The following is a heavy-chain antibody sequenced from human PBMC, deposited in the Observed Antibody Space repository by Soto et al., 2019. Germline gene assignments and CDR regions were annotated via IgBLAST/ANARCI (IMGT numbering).Heavy chain of an antibody. V-gene: IGHV1-69*13. CDR1: GGTFSSYA. CDR3: AREGVTMVRGVIFYYYGMDV. J-gene: IGHJ6*02. Sequence: SVKVSCKASGGTFSSYAISWARQAPGQGLEWMGGIIPIFGTANYAQKFQGRVTITADESTSTAYMELSSLRSEDTAVYYCAREGVTMVRGVIFYYYGMDVWGQGTTVTVSS. D-gene: IGHD3-10*01. CDR2: IIPIFGTA.